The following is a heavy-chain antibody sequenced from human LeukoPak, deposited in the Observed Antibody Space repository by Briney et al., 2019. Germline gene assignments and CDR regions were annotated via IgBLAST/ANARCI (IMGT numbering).Heavy chain of an antibody. CDR1: GFTFNSYS. CDR3: AKGHYDILTAYYVLDS. CDR2: ISSSSTFI. V-gene: IGHV3-21*01. J-gene: IGHJ4*02. Sequence: GGSLRLSCAASGFTFNSYSMNWVRQALGKGLGWVSSISSSSTFIYYADSVRGRFTISRDNAKNSLYLQMDSLRAEDTAVYYCAKGHYDILTAYYVLDSWGQGTLVTVSA. D-gene: IGHD3-9*01.